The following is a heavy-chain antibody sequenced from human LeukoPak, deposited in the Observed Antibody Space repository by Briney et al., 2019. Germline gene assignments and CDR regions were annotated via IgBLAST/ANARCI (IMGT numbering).Heavy chain of an antibody. V-gene: IGHV3-15*01. J-gene: IGHJ4*02. CDR2: IKSKTDGGTT. CDR3: TTEFVVELETSHDDY. D-gene: IGHD1-1*01. Sequence: GGSLRLSCAASGFTFSNAWMSWVRQAPGKGLEWVGRIKSKTDGGTTDYAAPVKGRFTISRDDSKNTLYLQMNSLKTEDTAVYYCTTEFVVELETSHDDYWGQGTLVTVSS. CDR1: GFTFSNAW.